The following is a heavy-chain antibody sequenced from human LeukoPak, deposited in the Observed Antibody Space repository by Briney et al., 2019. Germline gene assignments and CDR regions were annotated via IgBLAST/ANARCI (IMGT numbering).Heavy chain of an antibody. V-gene: IGHV5-10-1*01. CDR3: ARNYYYYGMDV. CDR2: IDPSDSYT. CDR1: GYSFTSNW. J-gene: IGHJ6*04. Sequence: GESLMISCKGSGYSFTSNWISWLRQLPGKGLEWMGRIDPSDSYTNYSPSFQGHVTISADKSISTAYLQWSSLKASDTAMYYCARNYYYYGMDVWGKGTTVTVSS.